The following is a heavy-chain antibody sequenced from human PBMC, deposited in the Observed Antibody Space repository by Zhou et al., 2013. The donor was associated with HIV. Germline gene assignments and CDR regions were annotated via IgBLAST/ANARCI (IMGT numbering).Heavy chain of an antibody. J-gene: IGHJ5*02. Sequence: QVQLVQSGAEVKKPGSSVKVSCKASGGTFSSYAISWVRQAPGQGLEWMGRIIPILGIANYAQKFQGRVTITADKSTSTAYMELSSLRSEDTAVYYCARDLVTIFGVVIPFDPWGQGTLVTVSS. CDR1: GGTFSSYA. V-gene: IGHV1-69*04. CDR2: IIPILGIA. D-gene: IGHD3-3*01. CDR3: ARDLVTIFGVVIPFDP.